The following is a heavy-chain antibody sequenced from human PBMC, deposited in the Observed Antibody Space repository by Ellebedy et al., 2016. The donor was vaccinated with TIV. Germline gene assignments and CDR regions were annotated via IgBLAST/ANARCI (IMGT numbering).Heavy chain of an antibody. CDR3: AKGMRESVGATRGRYDY. CDR1: GLTVRSNY. D-gene: IGHD1-26*01. Sequence: GESLKISCAASGLTVRSNYMSWVRQAPGKGLEWVSIIYASGNTKYADSVKGRFTISRDNSKNTLYLQMNSLRAEDTALYYCAKGMRESVGATRGRYDYWGQGTLVTVSS. J-gene: IGHJ4*02. CDR2: IYASGNT. V-gene: IGHV3-53*01.